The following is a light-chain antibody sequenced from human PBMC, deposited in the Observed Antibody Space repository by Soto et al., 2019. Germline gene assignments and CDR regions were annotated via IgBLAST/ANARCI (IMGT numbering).Light chain of an antibody. CDR1: QTISSW. J-gene: IGKJ5*01. V-gene: IGKV1-33*01. Sequence: EIQMTHSPSSLSGSVVERVTMTWRASQTISSWLAWYQQKPGKAPKVLIYDESNLEAGVKYRFSGSGSGKDFTLTIRSMKNEDIEKYYCQQYDNLQINVGHGKRLALK. CDR2: DES. CDR3: QQYDNLQIN.